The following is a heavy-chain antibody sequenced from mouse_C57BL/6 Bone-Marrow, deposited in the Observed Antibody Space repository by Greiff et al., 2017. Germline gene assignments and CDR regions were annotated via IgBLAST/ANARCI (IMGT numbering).Heavy chain of an antibody. J-gene: IGHJ1*03. CDR2: IYPRSGNT. CDR1: GYTFTSYG. D-gene: IGHD1-1*01. V-gene: IGHV1-81*01. CDR3: AREDYGSSLYWYFDV. Sequence: VQLQQSGAELARPGASVKLSCKASGYTFTSYGISWVKQRTGQGLEWIGEIYPRSGNTYYNEKFKGKATLTADKSSSTAYMELRSLTSEDSAVYCCAREDYGSSLYWYFDVWGTGTTVTVSS.